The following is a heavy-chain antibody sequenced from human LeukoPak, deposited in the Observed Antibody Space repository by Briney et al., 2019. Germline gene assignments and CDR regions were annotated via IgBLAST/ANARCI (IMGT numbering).Heavy chain of an antibody. CDR1: GYTFTSYY. J-gene: IGHJ2*01. Sequence: GASVKVSCKASGYTFTSYYMHWVRQAPGQGLEWMGIINPSGGSTSYAQKFQGRVTMTRDTSTSTVYMELSSLRSEDTAVYYCARDRGSPTANWYFDLWGRGTLVTVSS. CDR3: ARDRGSPTANWYFDL. CDR2: INPSGGST. V-gene: IGHV1-46*01.